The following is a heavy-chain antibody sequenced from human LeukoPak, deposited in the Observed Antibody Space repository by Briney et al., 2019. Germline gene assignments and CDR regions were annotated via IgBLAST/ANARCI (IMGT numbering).Heavy chain of an antibody. CDR1: GYSFNSYW. J-gene: IGHJ3*02. Sequence: KPGESLTLSCRGSGYSFNSYWMGWVRQMPGKGLGWLGIIYPGDSDTRYSPSFQGQVTISADKSISTAYLQWSSLKASDTAMYYCARSVDSRSWRDAFDIWGQGTMVTVSS. CDR2: IYPGDSDT. V-gene: IGHV5-51*03. CDR3: ARSVDSRSWRDAFDI. D-gene: IGHD6-13*01.